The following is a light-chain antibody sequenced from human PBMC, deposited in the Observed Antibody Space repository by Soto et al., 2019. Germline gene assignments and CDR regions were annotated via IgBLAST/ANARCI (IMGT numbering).Light chain of an antibody. CDR2: KAS. V-gene: IGKV1-5*03. Sequence: DIQITHSPSTLSASVGDRVTITCRASQSISSWLAWYQQKPGKAPKLLIYKASTLQSGVPSRFSGSGSGTEFTLAISSLQPDDSATYYCQQYNDNWTFGQGTKV. CDR3: QQYNDNWT. CDR1: QSISSW. J-gene: IGKJ1*01.